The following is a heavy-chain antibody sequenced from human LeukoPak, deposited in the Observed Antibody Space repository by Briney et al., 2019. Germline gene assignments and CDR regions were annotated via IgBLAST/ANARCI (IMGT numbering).Heavy chain of an antibody. CDR2: IKQDGSEK. J-gene: IGHJ4*02. D-gene: IGHD6-19*01. CDR1: GFTFSSYW. Sequence: GGSLRLSCAASGFTFSSYWMSWVRQAPGKGLEWVANIKQDGSEKYYVDSVKGRFTISRDNAKNSLYLQMNSLRAEDTAAYYCTRDVRDEYTSGWYPIGYWGQGTLVTVSS. V-gene: IGHV3-7*01. CDR3: TRDVRDEYTSGWYPIGY.